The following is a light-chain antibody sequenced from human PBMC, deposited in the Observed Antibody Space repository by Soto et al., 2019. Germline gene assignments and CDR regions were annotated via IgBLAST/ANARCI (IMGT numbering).Light chain of an antibody. J-gene: IGKJ1*01. Sequence: DIQLTQSPSTLSAAVGDSVTITCRASQNIRSWLAWYQQKPGKAPKLLIYDASSLESGVPSRFSGSGSGTEFTLTISSLQPDDFATYYCQQYNTFWTFGQGTKVDIK. CDR2: DAS. V-gene: IGKV1-5*01. CDR1: QNIRSW. CDR3: QQYNTFWT.